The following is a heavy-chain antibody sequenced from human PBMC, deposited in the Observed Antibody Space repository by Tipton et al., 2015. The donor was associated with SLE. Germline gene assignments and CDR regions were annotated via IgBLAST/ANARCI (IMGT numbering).Heavy chain of an antibody. V-gene: IGHV3-66*02. CDR1: GFSVSSNY. CDR3: ARDYWGYYYDSSGLDL. CDR2: IYSGGST. Sequence: GSLRLSCAASGFSVSSNYMSWVRQAPGKGLEWVSLIYSGGSTYYADSVKGRFTISRDNSKNTLYLQMTSLRPEDTAVYYCARDYWGYYYDSSGLDLWGQGTMVTV. D-gene: IGHD3-22*01. J-gene: IGHJ3*01.